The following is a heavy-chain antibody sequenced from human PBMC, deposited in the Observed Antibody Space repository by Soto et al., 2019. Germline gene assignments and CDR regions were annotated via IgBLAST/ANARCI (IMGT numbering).Heavy chain of an antibody. V-gene: IGHV4-31*03. CDR2: IYYSGST. Sequence: QVQLQESGPGLVKPSQTLSLTCSVSGGSISSGGYYWTWIRQHPGKGLEWIGYIYYSGSTYYNPSLKSRVTISVDTSENQFSLKLSSVTAADTAVYYCARRPYYFDSSNYYYPWYFDLWGRGTLVTVSS. D-gene: IGHD3-22*01. CDR3: ARRPYYFDSSNYYYPWYFDL. J-gene: IGHJ2*01. CDR1: GGSISSGGYY.